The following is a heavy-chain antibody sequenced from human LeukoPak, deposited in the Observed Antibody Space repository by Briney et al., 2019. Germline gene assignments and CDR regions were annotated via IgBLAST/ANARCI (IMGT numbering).Heavy chain of an antibody. CDR2: IYYSGST. J-gene: IGHJ4*02. D-gene: IGHD3-9*01. V-gene: IGHV4-39*07. CDR1: GGSISSSSYY. Sequence: KPSETLSLTCTVSGGSISSSSYYWGWIRQPPGKGLEWIGSIYYSGSTYYNPSLKSRVTISVDTSKNQFSLKLSSVTAADTAVYYCARDPYDILTGYWAPPTRVYYFDYWGQGTLVTVSS. CDR3: ARDPYDILTGYWAPPTRVYYFDY.